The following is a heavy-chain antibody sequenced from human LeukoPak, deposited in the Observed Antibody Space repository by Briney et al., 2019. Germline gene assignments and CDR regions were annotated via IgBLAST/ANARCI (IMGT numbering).Heavy chain of an antibody. CDR2: IYYSGST. D-gene: IGHD1-26*01. Sequence: SETLSLTCTVSGGSISSSSYYWGWIRQPPGKGLEWIGSIYYSGSTYYNPSLKSRVTISVDTSKNQFSLKLSSVTAADTAVYYCARSYPRSKWERSRFFDYWGQGTLVTVSS. V-gene: IGHV4-39*01. CDR3: ARSYPRSKWERSRFFDY. J-gene: IGHJ4*02. CDR1: GGSISSSSYY.